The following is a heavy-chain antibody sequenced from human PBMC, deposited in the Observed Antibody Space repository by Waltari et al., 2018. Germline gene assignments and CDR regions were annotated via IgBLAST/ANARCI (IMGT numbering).Heavy chain of an antibody. J-gene: IGHJ3*02. CDR3: ATQWELGDAFDI. D-gene: IGHD1-26*01. CDR1: GYTLTELS. CDR2: FDPEDGET. V-gene: IGHV1-24*01. Sequence: QVQLVQSGAEVKKPGASVKFSCKVSGYTLTELSRHWVLQAPGKGLEWMGGFDPEDGETIYAQKFQGRVTMTEDTSTDTAYMELSSLRSEDTAVYYCATQWELGDAFDIWGQGTMVTVSS.